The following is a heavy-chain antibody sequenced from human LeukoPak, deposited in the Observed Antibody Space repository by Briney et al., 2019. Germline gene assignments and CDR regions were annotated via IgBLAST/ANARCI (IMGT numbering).Heavy chain of an antibody. V-gene: IGHV3-30*03. CDR3: ARDHYFDISGYLDY. D-gene: IGHD3-22*01. CDR2: ISYDGTKQ. J-gene: IGHJ4*02. Sequence: PGRSLRLSCAASGFTFSSYGMHWVRQAPGKGLEWLAVISYDGTKQYFADSVKGRFTISRDNVKNSLYLEMNSLRVEDSAVYYCARDHYFDISGYLDYWGQGTPVTVSS. CDR1: GFTFSSYG.